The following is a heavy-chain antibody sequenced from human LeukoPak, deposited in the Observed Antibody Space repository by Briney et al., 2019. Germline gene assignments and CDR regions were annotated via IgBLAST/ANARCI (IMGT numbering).Heavy chain of an antibody. CDR3: AINYYGSGSYYHY. Sequence: GGSLRLSCATSGFTFSAFWMHWVRQAPGKGLVWVSRINSDDSRTTYADSVKGRFTISRDNAKNTLYLQMNSLRAEDTAVYYCAINYYGSGSYYHYWGQGTLVTVSS. J-gene: IGHJ4*02. CDR1: GFTFSAFW. CDR2: INSDDSRT. V-gene: IGHV3-74*01. D-gene: IGHD3-10*01.